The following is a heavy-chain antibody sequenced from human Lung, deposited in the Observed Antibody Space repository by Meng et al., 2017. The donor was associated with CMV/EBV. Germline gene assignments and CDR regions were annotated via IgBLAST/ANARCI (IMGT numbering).Heavy chain of an antibody. CDR3: ARDIVSIFGVAKPYYYYYYGMDV. CDR1: GFSFSSYE. V-gene: IGHV3-48*03. D-gene: IGHD3-3*01. Sequence: SCAASGFSFSSYEMNWVRQAPGKGLEWVSYISSSGSTIYYADSVKGRFTISRDNAKNSLYLQMNSLRAEDTAIYYCARDIVSIFGVAKPYYYYYYGMDVXGQGXTVTVSS. J-gene: IGHJ6*02. CDR2: ISSSGSTI.